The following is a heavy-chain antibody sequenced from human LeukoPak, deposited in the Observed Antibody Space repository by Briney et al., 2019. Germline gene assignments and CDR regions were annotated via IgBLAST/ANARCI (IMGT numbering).Heavy chain of an antibody. V-gene: IGHV1-69*04. Sequence: SVKVSCKASGGTFSSYAISWVRQAPGQGPEWMGRIIPIFGIANYAQKFQGRVTITADKSTSTAYMELSSLRSEDTAVYYCARGDGYGYYFDYWGQGTLVTVSS. CDR2: IIPIFGIA. CDR1: GGTFSSYA. J-gene: IGHJ4*02. CDR3: ARGDGYGYYFDY. D-gene: IGHD5-24*01.